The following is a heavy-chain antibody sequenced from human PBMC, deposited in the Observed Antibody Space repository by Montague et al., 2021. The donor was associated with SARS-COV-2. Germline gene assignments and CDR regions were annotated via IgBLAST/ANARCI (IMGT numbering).Heavy chain of an antibody. Sequence: CAISGDSVSTNSGTWNWVRLSPSRGLEWLGRTYYRSEWYSDYSVSVKSRISINPDTSKNQFSPQLNSVTPEDTAVYYCARAERGSCGDGNCYQYFFNYWGQGTLVPVSS. CDR3: ARAERGSCGDGNCYQYFFNY. D-gene: IGHD2-15*01. CDR1: GDSVSTNSGT. V-gene: IGHV6-1*01. CDR2: TYYRSEWYS. J-gene: IGHJ4*02.